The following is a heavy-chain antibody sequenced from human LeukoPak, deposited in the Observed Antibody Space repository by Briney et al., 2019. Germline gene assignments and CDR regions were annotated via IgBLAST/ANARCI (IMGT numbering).Heavy chain of an antibody. V-gene: IGHV3-7*03. Sequence: GGSLRLSCVASGFTFSTYWMSWVRQAPGKGLEWVANIKQDGSKNYYVESVKGRFTISRDNAKNSLYLQMNSLRAEDTAVYYCARRSGIAVAGAFDYWGQGTLVTVSS. CDR2: IKQDGSKN. D-gene: IGHD6-19*01. J-gene: IGHJ4*02. CDR1: GFTFSTYW. CDR3: ARRSGIAVAGAFDY.